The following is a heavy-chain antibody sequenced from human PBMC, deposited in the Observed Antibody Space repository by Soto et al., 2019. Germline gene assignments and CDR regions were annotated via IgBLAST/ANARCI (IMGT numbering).Heavy chain of an antibody. D-gene: IGHD2-2*02. CDR2: IYYSGST. Sequence: QLQLQESGPGLVKPSETLSLSCTVSGGSISSNTYYWGWIRQPPGKGLEWIGSIYYSGSTYYNPSLKSRVTIFVDTSKDQFSLKLSSVTAADTAVYFCARSCSTPSCYTERAFDIWDQGTMVTASS. J-gene: IGHJ3*02. CDR1: GGSISSNTYY. V-gene: IGHV4-39*01. CDR3: ARSCSTPSCYTERAFDI.